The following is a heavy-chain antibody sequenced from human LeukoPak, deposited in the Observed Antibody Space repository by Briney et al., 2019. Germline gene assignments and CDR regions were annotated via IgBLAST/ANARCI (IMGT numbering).Heavy chain of an antibody. Sequence: GGSLRLSCAASGLTVSSIYXXXXRQTPGKGLEWVSVIYSGGSTYYADSVKGRFTISXDNSKNTLYLQMNSLRAEDTAVYYCARDLLEWYFDYWGQGTLVTVSS. CDR2: IYSGGST. V-gene: IGHV3-66*01. CDR1: GLTVSSIY. CDR3: ARDLLEWYFDY. D-gene: IGHD3-3*01. J-gene: IGHJ4*02.